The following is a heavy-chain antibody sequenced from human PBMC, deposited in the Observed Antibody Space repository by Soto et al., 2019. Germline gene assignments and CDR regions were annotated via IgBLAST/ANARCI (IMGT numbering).Heavy chain of an antibody. CDR1: GFTFSSYG. Sequence: QVQLVESGGGVVQPGRSLRLSCAASGFTFSSYGMHWVRQAPGKGLEWVAVIWYDGSNKYYADSVKGRFTISRDNSKNTLYLQMNSLRAEDTAVYYCARGPTIFGVVITPFDYWGQGTLVTASS. CDR2: IWYDGSNK. V-gene: IGHV3-33*01. J-gene: IGHJ4*02. D-gene: IGHD3-3*01. CDR3: ARGPTIFGVVITPFDY.